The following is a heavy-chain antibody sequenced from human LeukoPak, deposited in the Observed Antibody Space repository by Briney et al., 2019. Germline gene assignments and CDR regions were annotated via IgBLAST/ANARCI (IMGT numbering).Heavy chain of an antibody. CDR1: GGSVNSGTYY. V-gene: IGHV4-39*07. D-gene: IGHD2-2*01. CDR2: IYYSGSA. J-gene: IGHJ5*02. Sequence: SETLSLTCTVSGGSVNSGTYYWSWIRQPPGKGLEWIGNIYYSGSAYYNPSLKSRVTMSVDTSKNQFSLKLSSVTAADTAVYYCARSLGVSVPAENNWFDPWGQGTLVTVSS. CDR3: ARSLGVSVPAENNWFDP.